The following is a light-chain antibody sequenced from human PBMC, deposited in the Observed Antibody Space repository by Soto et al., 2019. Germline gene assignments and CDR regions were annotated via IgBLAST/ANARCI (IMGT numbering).Light chain of an antibody. J-gene: IGLJ2*01. Sequence: QSALTQPRSVSGSPGQSVAISCTGSRSDVGGYKYVSWYQQFPGKAPKLIIYDVSRRPSGVPDRFSGSKSGNTASLTISGLQAEDEGDYYCSSYTSSSTVVFGGGTKLTVL. CDR1: RSDVGGYKY. CDR3: SSYTSSSTVV. V-gene: IGLV2-11*01. CDR2: DVS.